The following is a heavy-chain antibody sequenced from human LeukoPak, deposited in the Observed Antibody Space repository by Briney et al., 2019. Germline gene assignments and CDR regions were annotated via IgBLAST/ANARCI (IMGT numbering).Heavy chain of an antibody. CDR2: FYRGDTT. CDR3: AREVISIPSYFDS. V-gene: IGHV3-53*01. Sequence: GGSLRLSCAASGFSVSSSYMYWVRQAPGKGLEWVSFFYRGDTTYYAESVRGRFTISRDNSKNALYLLMDSLIPEDTAVYYCAREVISIPSYFDSWGQGTLVTVST. CDR1: GFSVSSSY. J-gene: IGHJ4*02. D-gene: IGHD2-21*01.